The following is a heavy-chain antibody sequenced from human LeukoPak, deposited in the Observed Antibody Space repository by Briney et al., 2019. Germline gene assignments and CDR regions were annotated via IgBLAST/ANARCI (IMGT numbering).Heavy chain of an antibody. CDR2: IFSSGSL. V-gene: IGHV4-59*01. Sequence: SETLSLTCTVSGASISTDYWSWIRQPPRKGREWIGYIFSSGSLNYNPSLKSRVAISVVTSKDQFSLRLTSVSAADTAVYFCARGGGYSGSSFDYWGQGTLVTVSS. J-gene: IGHJ4*02. CDR1: GASISTDY. CDR3: ARGGGYSGSSFDY. D-gene: IGHD1-26*01.